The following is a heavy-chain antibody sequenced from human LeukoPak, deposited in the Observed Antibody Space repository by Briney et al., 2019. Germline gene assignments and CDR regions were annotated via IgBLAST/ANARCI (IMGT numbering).Heavy chain of an antibody. J-gene: IGHJ6*02. Sequence: PGGSLRLSCAASGFTFSSYSMNWVRQAPGKGLEWVSVIYSGGSTYYADSVKGRFTISRDNSKNTLYLQMNSLRAEDTAVYYCAILGELSYYGMDVWGQGTTVTVSS. V-gene: IGHV3-66*01. D-gene: IGHD3-10*01. CDR2: IYSGGST. CDR1: GFTFSSYS. CDR3: AILGELSYYGMDV.